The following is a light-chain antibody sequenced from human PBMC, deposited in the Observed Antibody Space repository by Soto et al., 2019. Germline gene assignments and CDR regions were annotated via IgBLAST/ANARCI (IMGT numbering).Light chain of an antibody. CDR3: KQSRSFQLT. V-gene: IGKV1-12*01. CDR2: AAS. J-gene: IGKJ4*01. Sequence: DIQMTQSPSSLSASVGDRVTITCRASQDLDRWLAWYQQKPGEAPKVLIFAASSLQSGLPSRFSGGGSGTDFSLTISSLQHEDFETYYCKQSRSFQLTLGGGTKVDIK. CDR1: QDLDRW.